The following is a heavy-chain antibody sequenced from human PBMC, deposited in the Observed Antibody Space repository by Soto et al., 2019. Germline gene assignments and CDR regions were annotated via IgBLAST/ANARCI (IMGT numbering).Heavy chain of an antibody. CDR3: AKDLTRQLAYWLDP. CDR1: GFSFTGYY. J-gene: IGHJ5*02. D-gene: IGHD6-6*01. CDR2: INAHSGGT. V-gene: IGHV1-2*02. Sequence: ASVKVSCKASGFSFTGYYIHWLRQAPGQGLEWMGWINAHSGGTEYAQKFQGRVTLTRDTSIATAYLTLTSLTSDDTALYYCAKDLTRQLAYWLDPWGQGTQVTAS.